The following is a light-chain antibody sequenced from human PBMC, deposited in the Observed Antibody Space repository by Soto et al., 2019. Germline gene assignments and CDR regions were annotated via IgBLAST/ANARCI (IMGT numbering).Light chain of an antibody. V-gene: IGLV2-8*01. CDR3: SSFAGNNNLV. Sequence: QSALTQPPSASGSRGQSVTISCTGTSSDVGDYNYVSWYQQHPGKAPKLMISEVSKRPSGVPDRFSGSKSGNTASLTVSGLQAEDEADFYCSSFAGNNNLVFGGGTKLPVL. CDR1: SSDVGDYNY. J-gene: IGLJ2*01. CDR2: EVS.